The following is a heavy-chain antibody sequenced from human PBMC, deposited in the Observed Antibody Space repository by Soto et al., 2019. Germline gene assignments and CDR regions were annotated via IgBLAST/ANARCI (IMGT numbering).Heavy chain of an antibody. CDR2: IYYSGST. J-gene: IGHJ5*02. D-gene: IGHD3-10*01. Sequence: SETLSLTCTVSGGSISSGGYYWSWIRQHPGKGLEWIGYIYYSGSTYYNPSLKSRVTISVDTSKNQFSLKLSSVTAADTAVYYCARVPITMVRGVITGWFDPWGQGTLVTVSS. V-gene: IGHV4-31*03. CDR1: GGSISSGGYY. CDR3: ARVPITMVRGVITGWFDP.